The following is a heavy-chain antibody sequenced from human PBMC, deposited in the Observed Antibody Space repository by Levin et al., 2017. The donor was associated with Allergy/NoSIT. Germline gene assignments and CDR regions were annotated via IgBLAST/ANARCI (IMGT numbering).Heavy chain of an antibody. CDR2: IYYTGTT. V-gene: IGHV4-31*03. Sequence: PSETLSLTCTVSGDSISVGGDYWSWIRQHPTKGLEWIGYIYYTGTTYYNPSLNRRLTISVDTSKNQFSLNLSSVTAADTAIYYCAKARAVAGNFDSWGQGTLVTVSS. CDR1: GDSISVGGDY. CDR3: AKARAVAGNFDS. J-gene: IGHJ4*02. D-gene: IGHD6-13*01.